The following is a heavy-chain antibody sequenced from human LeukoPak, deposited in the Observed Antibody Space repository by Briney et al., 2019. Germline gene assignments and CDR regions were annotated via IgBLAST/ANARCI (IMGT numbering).Heavy chain of an antibody. Sequence: PSQTLSLTCAVSGGSISSGGYSWSWIRQPPGKGLEWIGYIYHSGSTYYNPSLKSRVTISVDRSKNQFSLKLSSVTAADTAVYYCAREGYDILTGIGYFDLWGRGTLVTVSS. J-gene: IGHJ2*01. CDR1: GGSISSGGYS. D-gene: IGHD3-9*01. CDR3: AREGYDILTGIGYFDL. CDR2: IYHSGST. V-gene: IGHV4-30-2*01.